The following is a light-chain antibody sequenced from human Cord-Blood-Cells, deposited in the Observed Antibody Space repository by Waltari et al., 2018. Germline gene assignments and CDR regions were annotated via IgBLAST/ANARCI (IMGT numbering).Light chain of an antibody. CDR2: YDS. V-gene: IGLV3-21*04. CDR3: QVWDSSSDHPYV. Sequence: SYVLTQPPSVSVAPGKTARITCGGNNIGSKSVHRYQQKPGQAPVLVIYYDSDRPSGIPERFSGSNSGNTATLTISRVEAGDEADYYCQVWDSSSDHPYVFGTGTKVTVL. J-gene: IGLJ1*01. CDR1: NIGSKS.